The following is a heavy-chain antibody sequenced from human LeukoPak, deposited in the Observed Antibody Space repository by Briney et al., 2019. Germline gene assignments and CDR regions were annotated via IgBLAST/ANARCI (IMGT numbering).Heavy chain of an antibody. D-gene: IGHD6-25*01. V-gene: IGHV3-48*03. J-gene: IGHJ6*04. Sequence: GGSLRLSCAASGFTFSSYEMNWVRQAQGKGLEWVSYISSSGSTIYYADSVKGRFTISRDNAKNSLYLQMNSLRAEDTAVYYCAREGSEHYYYYGMDVWGKGTTVTVSS. CDR1: GFTFSSYE. CDR3: AREGSEHYYYYGMDV. CDR2: ISSSGSTI.